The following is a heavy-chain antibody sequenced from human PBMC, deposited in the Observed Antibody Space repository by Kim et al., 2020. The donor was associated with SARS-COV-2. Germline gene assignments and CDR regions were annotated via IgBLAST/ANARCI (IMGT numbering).Heavy chain of an antibody. CDR3: ARVGGMATSGY. D-gene: IGHD5-12*01. V-gene: IGHV4-34*01. J-gene: IGHJ4*02. CDR2: INHSGST. Sequence: SETLSLTCAVYGGSFSGYYWSWIRQPPGKGLEWIGEINHSGSTNYNPSLKSRVTISVDTSKNQFSLKLSSVTAADTAVYYCARVGGMATSGYWGQGTLVTVSS. CDR1: GGSFSGYY.